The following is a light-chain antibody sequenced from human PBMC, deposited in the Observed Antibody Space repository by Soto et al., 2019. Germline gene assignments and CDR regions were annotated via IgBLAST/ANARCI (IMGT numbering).Light chain of an antibody. Sequence: DIQLTQSPSFLSASVGDRVTITCRASQVISNYLAWYQQKPGKAPNLLIHAASTLQSGVPSRFSGSGSGTEFTLTISSLQPEDFGSYYCQQFNSYPRTFGQGTKVEIK. J-gene: IGKJ1*01. CDR3: QQFNSYPRT. CDR2: AAS. V-gene: IGKV1-9*01. CDR1: QVISNY.